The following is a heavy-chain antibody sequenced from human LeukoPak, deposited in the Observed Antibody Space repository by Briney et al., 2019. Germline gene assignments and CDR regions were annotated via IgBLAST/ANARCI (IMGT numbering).Heavy chain of an antibody. J-gene: IGHJ6*02. CDR2: NCWYSGSI. D-gene: IGHD6-13*01. Sequence: GGSLRLSCAASGVILDDYAMHGPRQAPGKGVVGVSGNCWYSGSIRYADSVKGRFTISRDNAENSLYLQMNSLRAEDAAVYYCAKDILRWPAAGKARYYYYGMDVWGQGTTVTVSS. V-gene: IGHV3-9*01. CDR3: AKDILRWPAAGKARYYYYGMDV. CDR1: GVILDDYA.